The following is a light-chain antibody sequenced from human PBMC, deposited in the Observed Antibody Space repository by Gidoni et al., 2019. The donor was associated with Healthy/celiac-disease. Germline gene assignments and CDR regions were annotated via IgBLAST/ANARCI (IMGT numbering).Light chain of an antibody. J-gene: IGKJ5*01. Sequence: EFVLTQSPGTLSLSPGESATLSCRSSQSVSSSYLAWYQQKPGQAPRLLIYGASSKATGIPDRFSGSGSGADVTLTISRLEAEDFAVYYCQQYGSSPPITFGQGTRLEIK. CDR3: QQYGSSPPIT. V-gene: IGKV3-20*01. CDR1: QSVSSSY. CDR2: GAS.